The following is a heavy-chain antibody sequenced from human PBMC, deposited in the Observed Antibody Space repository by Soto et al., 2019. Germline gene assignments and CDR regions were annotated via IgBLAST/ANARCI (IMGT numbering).Heavy chain of an antibody. V-gene: IGHV3-30-3*01. CDR1: GFTFSSYA. CDR3: ARDQGVTGARDHDAFDI. D-gene: IGHD2-21*02. CDR2: ISYDGSNK. Sequence: QVQLVESGGGVVQPGRSLRLSCAASGFTFSSYAMHWVRQAPGKGLEWVAVISYDGSNKYYADSVKGRFTISRDNSKNTRYLQMNSLRAEDTAVYYCARDQGVTGARDHDAFDIWGQGTMVTVSS. J-gene: IGHJ3*02.